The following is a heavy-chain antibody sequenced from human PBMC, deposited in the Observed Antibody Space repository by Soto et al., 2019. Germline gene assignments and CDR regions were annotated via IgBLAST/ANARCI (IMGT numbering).Heavy chain of an antibody. CDR2: ISYDGSNK. Sequence: QVQLVESGGGVVQPGRSLRLSCAASGFTFSSYAMHWVRQAPGKGLEWVAFISYDGSNKYYADSVKGRFTISRDNSKTTLYLQMNSLRTEDTAVYYCASYTLPYCGGDCSYAFDIWGQGTMVTVSS. D-gene: IGHD2-21*02. CDR3: ASYTLPYCGGDCSYAFDI. CDR1: GFTFSSYA. V-gene: IGHV3-30-3*01. J-gene: IGHJ3*02.